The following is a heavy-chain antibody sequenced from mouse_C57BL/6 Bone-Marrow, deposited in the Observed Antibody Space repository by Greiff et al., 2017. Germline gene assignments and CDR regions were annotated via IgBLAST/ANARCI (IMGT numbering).Heavy chain of an antibody. D-gene: IGHD1-2*01. CDR1: GFTFTDYY. J-gene: IGHJ2*01. CDR2: IRNKANGYTT. CDR3: ASLLYYGYYFDY. V-gene: IGHV7-3*01. Sequence: EVHLVESGGGLVQPGGSLSLSCAASGFTFTDYYMSWVRQPPGKALEWLGFIRNKANGYTTEYSASVKGRFTISRDNSQSILYLQMNALRAEDSATYYCASLLYYGYYFDYWGQGTTLTVSS.